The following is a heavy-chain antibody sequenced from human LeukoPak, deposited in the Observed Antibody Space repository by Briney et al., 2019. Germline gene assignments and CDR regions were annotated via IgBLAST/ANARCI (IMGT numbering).Heavy chain of an antibody. CDR2: IIPIFGTA. D-gene: IGHD4-23*01. J-gene: IGHJ3*02. CDR3: ARAVPGPTTVVTPVGDAFDI. V-gene: IGHV1-69*05. CDR1: GGTFSSYA. Sequence: GSSVKVSCKASGGTFSSYAISRVRQAPGQGLEWMGGIIPIFGTANYAQKFQGRVTITTDESTSTAYMELSSLRSEDTAVYYCARAVPGPTTVVTPVGDAFDIWGQGTMVTVSS.